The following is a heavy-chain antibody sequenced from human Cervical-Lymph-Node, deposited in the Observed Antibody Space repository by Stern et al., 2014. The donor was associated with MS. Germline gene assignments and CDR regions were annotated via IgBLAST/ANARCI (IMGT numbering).Heavy chain of an antibody. Sequence: VQLVESGPGLVKPSETLSLTCSVSGGSISSYYWNWIRQPPGKGLEWIGYIYYSGNTNYNPSLKSRITISVDTSKNQFSLKLSSVTAADTAVYYCARGYCSSTSCSYYFDYWGQGTLVTVSP. D-gene: IGHD2-2*01. V-gene: IGHV4-59*01. CDR1: GGSISSYY. CDR3: ARGYCSSTSCSYYFDY. J-gene: IGHJ4*02. CDR2: IYYSGNT.